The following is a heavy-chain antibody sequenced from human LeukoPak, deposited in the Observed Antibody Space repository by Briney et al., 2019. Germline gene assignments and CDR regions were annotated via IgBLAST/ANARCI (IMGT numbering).Heavy chain of an antibody. D-gene: IGHD6-19*01. CDR3: VRESGYSSGWYPY. Sequence: GESLKIPCKGSGYTFTNYWIAWVRQMPGKGLEWMGMIYPGDSDSRYSPSFQGQVTFSADKSISTAYLQWSSLKASDSAVYYCVRESGYSSGWYPYWGQGTLVTVSS. V-gene: IGHV5-51*01. J-gene: IGHJ4*02. CDR1: GYTFTNYW. CDR2: IYPGDSDS.